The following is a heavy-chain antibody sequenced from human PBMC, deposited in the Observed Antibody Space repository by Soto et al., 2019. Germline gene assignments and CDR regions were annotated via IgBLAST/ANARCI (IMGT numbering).Heavy chain of an antibody. J-gene: IGHJ4*02. Sequence: SETLSLTCAVYGGSFSGYYWSWIRQPPGKGLEWIGEINHSGSTNYNPSLKSRVTISVDTSKNQFSLKLSSVTAADTAVYYCARGIGYSSSWRTYYFAYWGQGTLVTVSS. V-gene: IGHV4-34*01. CDR3: ARGIGYSSSWRTYYFAY. CDR2: INHSGST. CDR1: GGSFSGYY. D-gene: IGHD6-13*01.